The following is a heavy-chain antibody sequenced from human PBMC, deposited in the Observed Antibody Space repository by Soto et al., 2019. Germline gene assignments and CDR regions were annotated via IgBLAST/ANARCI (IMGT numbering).Heavy chain of an antibody. D-gene: IGHD3-16*01. CDR3: AHKGGGDRILDY. CDR1: GFSISADGVG. CDR2: LYWDDDK. J-gene: IGHJ4*02. Sequence: SGPTLVNPTQTLTLTCSCSGFSISADGVGVGWIRQPPGKALEWLAILYWDDDKRYSPSLNSRLTITKDTSRNQVVLTMTNMDPVDTATYYCAHKGGGDRILDYWGQGTLVTVSS. V-gene: IGHV2-5*02.